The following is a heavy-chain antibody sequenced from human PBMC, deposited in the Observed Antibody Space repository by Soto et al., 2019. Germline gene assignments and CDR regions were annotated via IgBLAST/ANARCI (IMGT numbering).Heavy chain of an antibody. J-gene: IGHJ4*02. D-gene: IGHD3-3*01. CDR3: ARGIQTYYDFWSGYPPRYYFDY. CDR1: GGSFSCYY. Sequence: SETLSLTCAVYGGSFSCYYWSWIRQPPGKGLEWIGEINHSGSTNYNPSLKSRVTISVDTSKNQFSLKLSSVTAADTAVYYCARGIQTYYDFWSGYPPRYYFDYWGQGTLVTVSS. V-gene: IGHV4-34*01. CDR2: INHSGST.